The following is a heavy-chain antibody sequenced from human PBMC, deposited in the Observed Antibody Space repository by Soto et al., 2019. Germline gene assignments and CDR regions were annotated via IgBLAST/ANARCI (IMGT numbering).Heavy chain of an antibody. Sequence: SETLSLTCAVYGGSFSGYYWSWIRQPPGKGLEWIGEINHSGSTNYNPSLKSRVTISVDTSKNQFSLKLSPVTAADTAVYYCARGRRFFYSYGLVYDYYGMDVWGQGTTVTVSS. D-gene: IGHD5-18*01. CDR1: GGSFSGYY. J-gene: IGHJ6*02. V-gene: IGHV4-34*01. CDR3: ARGRRFFYSYGLVYDYYGMDV. CDR2: INHSGST.